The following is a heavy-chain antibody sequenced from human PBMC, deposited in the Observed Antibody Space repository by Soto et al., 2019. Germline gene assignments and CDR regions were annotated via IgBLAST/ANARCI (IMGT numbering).Heavy chain of an antibody. D-gene: IGHD3-10*01. V-gene: IGHV3-7*01. CDR2: IKQDGSEK. Sequence: EVQLVESGGGLVQPGGSLRLSCAASGFTFSSYWMSWVRQAPGKGLEWVANIKQDGSEKYYVDSVKGRFTISRDTAKNSRDLQRNSLRAEDTAVYYCARELLWFGELSPFDYWGQGTLVTVSS. CDR1: GFTFSSYW. CDR3: ARELLWFGELSPFDY. J-gene: IGHJ4*02.